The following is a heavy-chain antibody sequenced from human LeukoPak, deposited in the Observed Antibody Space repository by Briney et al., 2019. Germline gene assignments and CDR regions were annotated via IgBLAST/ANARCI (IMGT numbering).Heavy chain of an antibody. CDR2: MNPNSGNT. V-gene: IGHV1-8*01. J-gene: IGHJ6*02. Sequence: ASVKVSCKASGYTFTSYDINWVRQATGQGLEWMGWMNPNSGNTGYAQKFQGRVTMTRNTSISTAYMELSSLRSEDTAVCYCARVRRGGNGCYYYGMDVWGQGTTVTVSS. D-gene: IGHD4-23*01. CDR3: ARVRRGGNGCYYYGMDV. CDR1: GYTFTSYD.